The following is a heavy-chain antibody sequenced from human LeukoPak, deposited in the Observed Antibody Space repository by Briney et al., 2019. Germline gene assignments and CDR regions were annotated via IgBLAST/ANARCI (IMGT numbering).Heavy chain of an antibody. CDR1: GFSFSTDT. CDR3: ASRPGDFIGSSVYYDF. Sequence: KPGGSLRLSCAASGFSFSTDTVNWVRQAPGKGLEWVASISSSSTYIYYTNSVKGRFAISRDNARNSVHLQMTSLRTEDTAVYYCASRPGDFIGSSVYYDFWGQGTLVTVSS. V-gene: IGHV3-21*01. J-gene: IGHJ4*02. CDR2: ISSSSTYI. D-gene: IGHD3-3*01.